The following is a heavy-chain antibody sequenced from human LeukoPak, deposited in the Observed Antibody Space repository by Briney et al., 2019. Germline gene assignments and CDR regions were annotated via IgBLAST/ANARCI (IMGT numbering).Heavy chain of an antibody. Sequence: GGSLRLSCAASGFTFSSYAMSWVRQAPGKGPEWVSGITGSGGSTYYIESVKGRFTISRDNSKNTLYLQMNSLRAEDTAVYYCAKVAGDDYVWGRPYSPFDYWGQGTLVTVSS. CDR2: ITGSGGST. V-gene: IGHV3-23*01. J-gene: IGHJ4*02. CDR1: GFTFSSYA. D-gene: IGHD3-16*01. CDR3: AKVAGDDYVWGRPYSPFDY.